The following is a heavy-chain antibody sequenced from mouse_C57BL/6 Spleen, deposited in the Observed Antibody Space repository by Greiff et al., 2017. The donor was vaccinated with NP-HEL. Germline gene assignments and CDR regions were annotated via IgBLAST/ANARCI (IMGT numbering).Heavy chain of an antibody. D-gene: IGHD1-2*01. V-gene: IGHV5-17*01. CDR3: AGGGYGSFDY. Sequence: EVQLQQSGGGLVKPGGSLKLSCAASGFTFSDYGMHWVRQAPEKGLEWVAYISSGSSTIYYADTVKGRFTISRDNAKNTLFLQMTSLRSEDTAMYYCAGGGYGSFDYWGQGTTLTVSS. CDR2: ISSGSSTI. CDR1: GFTFSDYG. J-gene: IGHJ2*01.